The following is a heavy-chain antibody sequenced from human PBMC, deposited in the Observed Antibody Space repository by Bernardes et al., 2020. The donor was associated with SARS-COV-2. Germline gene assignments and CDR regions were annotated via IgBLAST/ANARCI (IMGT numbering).Heavy chain of an antibody. CDR2: ISYDGSNK. CDR3: ARDGAAADLPRFDY. CDR1: GFTFSSYA. Sequence: GGSLRLSCAASGFTFSSYAMHWVRQAPGKGLEWVAVISYDGSNKYYADSVKGRFTISRDNSKNTLYLQMNSLRAEDTAVYYCARDGAAADLPRFDYWGQGTLVTVSS. D-gene: IGHD6-13*01. J-gene: IGHJ4*02. V-gene: IGHV3-30-3*01.